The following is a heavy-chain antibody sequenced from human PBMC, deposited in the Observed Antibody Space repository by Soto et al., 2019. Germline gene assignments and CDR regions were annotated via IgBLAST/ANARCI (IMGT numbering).Heavy chain of an antibody. Sequence: QVQLVQSGAEVKKPGASVKVSCKASGYTFTSYDINWVRQATRQGLEWMGWMNPNSGNTGYAQKFQGRVTMPRNTSISTAYMELSSLRSEDTAVYFCARGGGILTGYLIDYCGQGTLVTVSS. D-gene: IGHD3-9*01. CDR1: GYTFTSYD. CDR3: ARGGGILTGYLIDY. J-gene: IGHJ4*02. V-gene: IGHV1-8*01. CDR2: MNPNSGNT.